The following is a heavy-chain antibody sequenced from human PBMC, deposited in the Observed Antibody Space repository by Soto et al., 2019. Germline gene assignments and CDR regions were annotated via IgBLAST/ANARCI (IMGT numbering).Heavy chain of an antibody. CDR1: GFTFSSYG. CDR2: IWYDGSNK. CDR3: ARAHCTNGVCHYYFDY. Sequence: GGSLRLSCAASGFTFSSYGMHWVRQAPGKGLEWVAVIWYDGSNKYYADSVKGRFTISRDNSKNTLYLQMTSLRAEDTAVYYCARAHCTNGVCHYYFDYWGQGTLVTVS. J-gene: IGHJ4*02. D-gene: IGHD2-8*01. V-gene: IGHV3-33*01.